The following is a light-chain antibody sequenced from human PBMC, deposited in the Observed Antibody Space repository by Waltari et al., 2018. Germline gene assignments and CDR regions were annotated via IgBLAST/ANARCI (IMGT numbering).Light chain of an antibody. Sequence: DIQMTQSPASLSASVGDRVTITCRASQSINTYLNWYQQKPEKAPKLLIYAASSLQSGVPSRFTGSGSGTDFTLTISSLQPEDVATYYGQRTYNALFGPGTKVDIK. V-gene: IGKV1-39*01. J-gene: IGKJ3*01. CDR1: QSINTY. CDR3: QRTYNAL. CDR2: AAS.